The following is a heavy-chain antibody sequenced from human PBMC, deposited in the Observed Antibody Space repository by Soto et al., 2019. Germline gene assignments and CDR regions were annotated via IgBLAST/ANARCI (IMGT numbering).Heavy chain of an antibody. D-gene: IGHD3-3*01. J-gene: IGHJ6*02. CDR2: IWYDGSNK. V-gene: IGHV3-33*01. CDR1: GFTFSSYG. CDR3: ARDSVYDFWRQYYYYYGMDV. Sequence: GGSLRLSCAASGFTFSSYGMHWVRQAPGKGLEWVAVIWYDGSNKYYADSVKGRFTISRDNSKNTLYLQMNSLRAEDTAVYYCARDSVYDFWRQYYYYYGMDVWGQGTTVTVSS.